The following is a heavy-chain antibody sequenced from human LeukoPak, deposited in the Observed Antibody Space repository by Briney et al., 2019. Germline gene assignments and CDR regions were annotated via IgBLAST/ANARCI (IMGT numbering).Heavy chain of an antibody. CDR1: GGSISSGGYS. CDR2: IYHSGST. V-gene: IGHV4-30-2*01. D-gene: IGHD2-15*01. CDR3: ARGRPGGTIDY. J-gene: IGHJ4*02. Sequence: SETLSLTCAVSGGSISSGGYSWSWIRQPPGKGLEWIGYIYHSGSTYYNPSLKSRVTISVDRSKNQFSLKLSSVTAADTAVYYCARGRPGGTIDYWGQGTLVTVSS.